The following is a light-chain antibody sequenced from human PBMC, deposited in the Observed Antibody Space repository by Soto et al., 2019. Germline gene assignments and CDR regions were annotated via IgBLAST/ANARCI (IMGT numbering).Light chain of an antibody. CDR3: AAWDDSLSGDV. CDR2: RNN. Sequence: QSVLTQPPSASGTPGQRVTISCSGSSSNIGSNYVYWYQQLPGTAPKLLIYRNNQRPSGVPDRFSGSKSGTSASLAISGLRSEDEADCYCAAWDDSLSGDVFGTGTKLTVL. CDR1: SSNIGSNY. J-gene: IGLJ1*01. V-gene: IGLV1-47*01.